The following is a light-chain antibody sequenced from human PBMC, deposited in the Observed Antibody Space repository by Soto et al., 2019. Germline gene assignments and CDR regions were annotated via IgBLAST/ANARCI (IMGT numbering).Light chain of an antibody. CDR3: QQYGNSSWT. J-gene: IGKJ1*01. V-gene: IGKV3-20*01. CDR1: QSVSSSY. Sequence: EIVLTQSPDTLSLSPGERATLSCRASQSVSSSYLAWYQQTPGQAPRLLIYGTSNRATGIPDRFSGSGSGTDFTLTISRLEPEDFEVYYCQQYGNSSWTFGQGTKVEIK. CDR2: GTS.